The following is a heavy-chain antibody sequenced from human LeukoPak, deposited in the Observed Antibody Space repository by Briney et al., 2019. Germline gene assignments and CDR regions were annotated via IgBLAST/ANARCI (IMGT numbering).Heavy chain of an antibody. CDR2: IYYSGST. J-gene: IGHJ4*02. Sequence: SETLSLTCTVSGGSISSYYWSWIRQPPGKGLEWIGYIYYSGSTNYNPSLKSRVTISVDTSKNQFSLKLSSVTAADTAVYYCARDRTYYYGSGSYDPPYYFDYWGQGTLVTVSS. CDR3: ARDRTYYYGSGSYDPPYYFDY. CDR1: GGSISSYY. D-gene: IGHD3-10*01. V-gene: IGHV4-59*01.